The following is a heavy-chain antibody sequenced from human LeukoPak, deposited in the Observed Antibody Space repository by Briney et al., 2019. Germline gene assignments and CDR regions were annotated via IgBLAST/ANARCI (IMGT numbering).Heavy chain of an antibody. V-gene: IGHV3-21*01. D-gene: IGHD3-10*01. CDR3: AKKGYYGSGSYYNVHYYYYMDV. CDR2: ISSSGSYI. J-gene: IGHJ6*03. CDR1: GFTFSDYS. Sequence: GGSLRLSCAASGFTFSDYSMNWVRQAPGKGLEWVSSISSSGSYIYYADSVKGRFTISRDNSKNTLYLQMNSLRAEDTAVYYCAKKGYYGSGSYYNVHYYYYMDVWGKGTTVTISS.